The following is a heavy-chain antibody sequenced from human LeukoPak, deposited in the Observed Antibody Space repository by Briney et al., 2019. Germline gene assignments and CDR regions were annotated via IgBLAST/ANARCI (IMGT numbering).Heavy chain of an antibody. CDR1: GGSISSSSYY. V-gene: IGHV4-39*07. D-gene: IGHD1-26*01. J-gene: IGHJ4*02. Sequence: SETLSLTCTVSGGSISSSSYYWGWIRQPPGKGPEWIGSIYHSGSTYYNPSLKSRVTISVDTSRNQFSLKLSSVTAADTAVYYCARPYSGSYYLDYWGQGTLVTVSS. CDR2: IYHSGST. CDR3: ARPYSGSYYLDY.